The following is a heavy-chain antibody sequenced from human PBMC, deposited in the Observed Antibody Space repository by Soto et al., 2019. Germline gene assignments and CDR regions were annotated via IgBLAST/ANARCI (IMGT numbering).Heavy chain of an antibody. D-gene: IGHD3-22*01. J-gene: IGHJ4*02. V-gene: IGHV1-69*01. CDR1: GGLFSSYP. CDR2: IIPVFQTA. CDR3: SRGGSGYTWFNEF. Sequence: QEQLVQSGAEVKKPGSSVKVSCKASGGLFSSYPISWVRQVPGQGLEWMGGIIPVFQTAYYTQRFQGRVTITADESTKTAYMELSSLRSEDTAIYYCSRGGSGYTWFNEFWGQVILVSVAS.